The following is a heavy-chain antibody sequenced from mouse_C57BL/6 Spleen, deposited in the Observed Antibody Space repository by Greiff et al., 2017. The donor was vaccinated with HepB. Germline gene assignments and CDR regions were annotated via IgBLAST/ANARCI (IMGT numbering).Heavy chain of an antibody. CDR2: INPSSGYT. J-gene: IGHJ4*01. V-gene: IGHV1-7*01. Sequence: VQLQQSGAELAKPGASVKLSCKASGYTFTSYWMHWVKQRPGQGLEWIGYINPSSGYTKYNQKFKDKATLTAAKSSSTAYMQLSSLTYEDSAVYYCARDYYGGTYAMDYWGQGTSVTVSS. CDR3: ARDYYGGTYAMDY. CDR1: GYTFTSYW. D-gene: IGHD1-1*01.